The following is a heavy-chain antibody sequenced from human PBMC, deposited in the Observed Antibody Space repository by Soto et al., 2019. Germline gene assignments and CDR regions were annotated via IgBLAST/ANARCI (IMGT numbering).Heavy chain of an antibody. J-gene: IGHJ6*02. CDR1: GFTFRSYW. D-gene: IGHD3-10*02. Sequence: EVQLVESGGGLVQAGGSLRLSCAASGFTFRSYWMHWVHQVPGKGLVWVARISSDGSNINYADSVKGRFTISRENAKNTLHLQMNSLRAEDTAVYYCARDRLVFVDFGGMDVWGQGTTVTVSS. CDR3: ARDRLVFVDFGGMDV. CDR2: ISSDGSNI. V-gene: IGHV3-74*01.